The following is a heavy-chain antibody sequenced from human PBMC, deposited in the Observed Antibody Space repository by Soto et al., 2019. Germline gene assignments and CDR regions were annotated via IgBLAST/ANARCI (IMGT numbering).Heavy chain of an antibody. CDR3: ARDKITGLFDY. CDR1: GGSFSGYY. D-gene: IGHD2-8*02. CDR2: INHSGST. V-gene: IGHV4-34*01. J-gene: IGHJ4*02. Sequence: QVQLQQWGAGLLKPSETLSLTCAVYGGSFSGYYWTWIRQPPGTGLEWIGEINHSGSTNYNPSLKSRVTISVDTSKHQFSLKLTSVTAEDTAVYYCARDKITGLFDYWGQGTLVTVSS.